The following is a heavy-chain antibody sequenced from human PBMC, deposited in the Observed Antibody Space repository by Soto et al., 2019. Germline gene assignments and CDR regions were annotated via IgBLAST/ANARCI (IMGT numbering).Heavy chain of an antibody. D-gene: IGHD5-12*01. CDR3: VRVGATPGYAEN. CDR2: IVPTVDTS. J-gene: IGHJ4*02. CDR1: EATCSSYA. Sequence: QVQLVQSGAEVRQPASSVKVSCKTSEATCSSYAITWVRQAPGQGLEGMGGIVPTVDTSTYAQKFQGRVTTTGDAAPTACHTGGRSLRSDGPAVYYCVRVGATPGYAENWGEGALATV. V-gene: IGHV1-69*12.